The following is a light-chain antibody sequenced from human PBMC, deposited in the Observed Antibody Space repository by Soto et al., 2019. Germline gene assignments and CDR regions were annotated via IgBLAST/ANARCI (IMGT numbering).Light chain of an antibody. Sequence: EIVLTQSPATLSLSPGESATLSCRASQSMSSSYLAWYQQKPGQAPRLVIYGASSRATGIPGRFSGSGSGTEFTLTITRLEPEDFALYYCQQYGSSPLITFGPGTKVDIK. CDR3: QQYGSSPLIT. CDR2: GAS. CDR1: QSMSSSY. J-gene: IGKJ3*01. V-gene: IGKV3-20*01.